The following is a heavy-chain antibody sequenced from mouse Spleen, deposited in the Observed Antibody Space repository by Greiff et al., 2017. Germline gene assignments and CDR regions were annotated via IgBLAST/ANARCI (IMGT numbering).Heavy chain of an antibody. J-gene: IGHJ4*01. CDR1: GYTFTSYW. D-gene: IGHD2-14*01. Sequence: VQLQQPGAELVKPGASVKLSCKASGYTFTSYWMHWVKQRPGQGLEWIGEINPSNGRTNYNEKFKSKATLTVDKSSSTAYMQLSSLTSEDSAVYYCARAYYRYAAMDYWGQGTSVTVSS. CDR3: ARAYYRYAAMDY. CDR2: INPSNGRT. V-gene: IGHV1S81*02.